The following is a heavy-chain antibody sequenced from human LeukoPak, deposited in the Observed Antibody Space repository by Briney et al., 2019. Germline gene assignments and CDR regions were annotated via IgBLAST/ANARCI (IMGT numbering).Heavy chain of an antibody. CDR2: INHSGST. J-gene: IGHJ4*02. CDR1: GGSFSGYY. Sequence: PSETLSLTRAVYGGSFSGYYWSWIRQPPGKGLEWIGEINHSGSTNYNPSLKSRVTISVDTSKNQFSLKLSSVTAADTAVYYCARGAASSRYYFDYWGQGTLVTVSS. D-gene: IGHD6-13*01. CDR3: ARGAASSRYYFDY. V-gene: IGHV4-34*01.